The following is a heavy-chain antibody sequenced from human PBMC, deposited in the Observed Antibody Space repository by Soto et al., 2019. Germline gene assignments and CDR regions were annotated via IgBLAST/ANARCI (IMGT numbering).Heavy chain of an antibody. CDR3: ARGRGIAYSNGFDF. CDR1: GDSIRSTRW. CDR2: IYHVGST. J-gene: IGHJ4*01. V-gene: IGHV4-4*02. D-gene: IGHD3-22*01. Sequence: SETLSLTCFVSGDSIRSTRWWTWVRQAPGKGLEWIGEIYHVGSTNYNPSLNSRVTLFLDKTNHQLWLTLRSVTAGDTAVYYCARGRGIAYSNGFDFWGNVIQVTVSS.